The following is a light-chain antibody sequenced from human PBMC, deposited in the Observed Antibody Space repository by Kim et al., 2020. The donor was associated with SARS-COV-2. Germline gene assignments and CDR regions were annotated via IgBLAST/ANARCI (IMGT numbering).Light chain of an antibody. Sequence: KTIAISCSRSSGSIANNFVQWYQQRPGSAPITMIFENSQRPSGVPDRFSASIDSSSNSASLTISGLKTEDEADYYCQSFDGSNRGVFGTGTKVTVL. CDR1: SGSIANNF. CDR2: ENS. J-gene: IGLJ1*01. V-gene: IGLV6-57*03. CDR3: QSFDGSNRGV.